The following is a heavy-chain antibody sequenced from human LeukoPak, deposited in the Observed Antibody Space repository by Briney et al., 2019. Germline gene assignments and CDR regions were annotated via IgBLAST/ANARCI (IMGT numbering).Heavy chain of an antibody. CDR1: GGSISSYY. CDR3: ARRLTQYDCFDP. V-gene: IGHV4-59*12. D-gene: IGHD2-2*01. Sequence: SETLSLTCTVSGGSISSYYWSWIRQPPGKGLEWIGYIYYSGSTNYNPSLKSRVTISVDTSKNQFSLHLNSVTPEDTAVYYCARRLTQYDCFDPWGQGILVTVSS. J-gene: IGHJ5*02. CDR2: IYYSGST.